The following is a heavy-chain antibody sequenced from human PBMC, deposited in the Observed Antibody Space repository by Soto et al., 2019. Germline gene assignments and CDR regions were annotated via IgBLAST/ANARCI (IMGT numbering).Heavy chain of an antibody. V-gene: IGHV3-15*07. CDR2: IKSKTDGGTT. CDR3: TAQYIAVAGPLSYYYYYGMDV. CDR1: GFTFSNAW. D-gene: IGHD6-19*01. J-gene: IGHJ6*02. Sequence: PGGSLRLSCAASGFTFSNAWMNWARQAPGKGLEWVGRIKSKTDGGTTDYAAPVKGRFTISRDDSKNTLYLQMNSLKTEDTAVYYCTAQYIAVAGPLSYYYYYGMDVWGQGTTVTVSS.